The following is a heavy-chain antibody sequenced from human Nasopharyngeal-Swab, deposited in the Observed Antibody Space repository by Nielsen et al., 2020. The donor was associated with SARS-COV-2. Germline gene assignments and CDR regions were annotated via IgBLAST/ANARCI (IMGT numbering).Heavy chain of an antibody. CDR2: ISSSSSYI. CDR3: ARDYSAWGWLLPDVYYYYGMDV. D-gene: IGHD3-22*01. Sequence: GESLKISCAASGFTFSSYSMNWVRQAPGKGLEWVSSISSSSSYIYYADSVKGRFTISRDNAKNSLYLQMNSLRAEDTAVYYCARDYSAWGWLLPDVYYYYGMDVWGQGTTVTVSS. V-gene: IGHV3-21*01. CDR1: GFTFSSYS. J-gene: IGHJ6*02.